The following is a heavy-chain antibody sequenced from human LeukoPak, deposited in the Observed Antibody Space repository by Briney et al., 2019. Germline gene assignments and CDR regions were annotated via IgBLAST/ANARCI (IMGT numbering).Heavy chain of an antibody. D-gene: IGHD3-22*01. CDR1: GGSISSYY. CDR3: AGNKITMIPLSAQDAFDI. J-gene: IGHJ3*02. Sequence: TSETLSLTCTVSGGSISSYYWSWIRQPPGKGLEWIGYIYYSGSTNYNPSLKGRVTISVDTSKNQFSLKLSSVTAADTAVYYCAGNKITMIPLSAQDAFDIWGQGTMVTVSS. CDR2: IYYSGST. V-gene: IGHV4-59*01.